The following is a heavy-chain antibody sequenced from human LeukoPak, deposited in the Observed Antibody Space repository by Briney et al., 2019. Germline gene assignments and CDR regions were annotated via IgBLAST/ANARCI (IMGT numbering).Heavy chain of an antibody. Sequence: GGSLRLSCAASGFTFDDYAMHWVRQAPGKGLEWVSFISGDGGSTYYADSVKGRFTISRDNSKNSLYLQMNSLRTEDTALYYCAKYTDSPLCFEELPDDYWGQGILVTVSS. CDR1: GFTFDDYA. CDR2: ISGDGGST. J-gene: IGHJ4*02. D-gene: IGHD3-10*01. CDR3: AKYTDSPLCFEELPDDY. V-gene: IGHV3-43*02.